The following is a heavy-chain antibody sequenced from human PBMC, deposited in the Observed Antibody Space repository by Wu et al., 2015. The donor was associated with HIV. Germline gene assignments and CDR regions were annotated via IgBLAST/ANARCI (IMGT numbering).Heavy chain of an antibody. V-gene: IGHV1-18*01. CDR1: GYIFNTYG. J-gene: IGHJ4*02. CDR2: ISGYNGNT. CDR3: ARVIASSSSWPPPSDY. Sequence: QVQLVQSGIEVKKSGASVKVSCKASGYIFNTYGISWVRQVPGQALEWMGWISGYNGNTEYAQKFQGRVTVTTDTSTNTAYMELRSLRSDDTAVYYCARVIASSSSWPPPSDYWGQGTLVTVSS. D-gene: IGHD6-13*01.